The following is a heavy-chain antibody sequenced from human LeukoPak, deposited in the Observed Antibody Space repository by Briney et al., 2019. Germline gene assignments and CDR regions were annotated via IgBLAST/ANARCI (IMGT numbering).Heavy chain of an antibody. CDR1: GFTFSNAW. D-gene: IGHD3-22*01. V-gene: IGHV3-15*01. J-gene: IGHJ4*02. CDR3: ARRAGDYSHPYDY. CDR2: IKSKTDGGTT. Sequence: GGSLRLSCAASGFTFSNAWVSWVRQAPGKGLEWVGRIKSKTDGGTTDYAAPVKGRFTISRDDSKNTLYLQMNSLKTEDTAVYYCARRAGDYSHPYDYWGQGTLVTVSS.